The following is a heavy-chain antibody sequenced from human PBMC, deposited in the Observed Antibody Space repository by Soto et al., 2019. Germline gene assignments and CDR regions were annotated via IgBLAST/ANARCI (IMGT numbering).Heavy chain of an antibody. CDR1: GGSFSGYY. D-gene: IGHD5-18*01. CDR2: INHSGST. Sequence: SEALSLTCAVSGGSFSGYYWSWIRQPPGKGLEWIGEINHSGSTNYNPSLKSRVTISVDTSKNQFSLKLSSVTAADTAVYYCARGSRTARVTGYYYYGMDVWGQGTTVTVS. CDR3: ARGSRTARVTGYYYYGMDV. J-gene: IGHJ6*02. V-gene: IGHV4-34*01.